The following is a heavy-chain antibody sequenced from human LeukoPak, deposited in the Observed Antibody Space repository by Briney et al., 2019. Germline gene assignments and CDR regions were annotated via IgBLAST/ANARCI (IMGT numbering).Heavy chain of an antibody. Sequence: SGTLSLTCAVSGGSISSSNWWSWVRQPPGKGLEWIGYIYYSGSTNHNPSLKSRVTISVDTSKNQFSLKLTSVTAADTAVYFCAGHDYGADYFVYWGQGALVTVSS. J-gene: IGHJ4*02. V-gene: IGHV4-4*02. D-gene: IGHD4-17*01. CDR3: AGHDYGADYFVY. CDR2: IYYSGST. CDR1: GGSISSSNW.